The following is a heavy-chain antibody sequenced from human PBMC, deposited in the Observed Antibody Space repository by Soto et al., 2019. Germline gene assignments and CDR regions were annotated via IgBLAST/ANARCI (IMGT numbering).Heavy chain of an antibody. Sequence: GGSLRLSCAASGFTFRNYGMNWVRQAPGKGLEWVSYIGLGSSTKYYADSVEGRFTISRDNAKNSLYLQMNSLRADDTAVYYCARDQLYYNDISGRPLNAFDVWGQGTMVTVSS. D-gene: IGHD3-22*01. J-gene: IGHJ3*01. V-gene: IGHV3-48*01. CDR1: GFTFRNYG. CDR2: IGLGSSTK. CDR3: ARDQLYYNDISGRPLNAFDV.